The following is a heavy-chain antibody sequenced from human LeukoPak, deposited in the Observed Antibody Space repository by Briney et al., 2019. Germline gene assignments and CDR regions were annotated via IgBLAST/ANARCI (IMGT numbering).Heavy chain of an antibody. CDR1: GGTFSSYA. Sequence: SMKVACKASGGTFSSYAISWVRQAPGQGLEWMGGIIPIFGTANYAQKFQGRVTITTDESTSTAYMELSSLRSEDTAVYYCARSIKQQLVRYYFDYWGQGTLVTVSS. CDR3: ARSIKQQLVRYYFDY. J-gene: IGHJ4*02. CDR2: IIPIFGTA. D-gene: IGHD6-13*01. V-gene: IGHV1-69*05.